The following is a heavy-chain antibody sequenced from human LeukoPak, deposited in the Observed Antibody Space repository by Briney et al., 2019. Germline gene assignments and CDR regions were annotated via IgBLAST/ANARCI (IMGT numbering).Heavy chain of an antibody. Sequence: GGSLRLSCTVSGFTLSSYEMTWFRQAPGKGLEWVSGINWNGGSTGYADSVKGRFTISRDNAKNSLYLQMNSLRAEDTAVYYCAKDYYYDSSGYCDYWGQGTLVTVSS. CDR1: GFTLSSYE. CDR2: INWNGGST. J-gene: IGHJ4*02. CDR3: AKDYYYDSSGYCDY. D-gene: IGHD3-22*01. V-gene: IGHV3-20*04.